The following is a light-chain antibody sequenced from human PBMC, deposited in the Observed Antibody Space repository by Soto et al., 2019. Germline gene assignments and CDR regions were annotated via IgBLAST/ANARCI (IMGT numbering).Light chain of an antibody. CDR2: EVA. CDR3: SSFTTNTVVV. CDR1: NSDIGVYNY. Sequence: QSVLTQPASVSGSPGQSITISCTGTNSDIGVYNYVSWYQQHPGKAPILLIYEVAHRPSGISSRFSGSKSGNTASLTISGLQTDDEASYFCSSFTTNTVVVFGGGTQLTVL. J-gene: IGLJ2*01. V-gene: IGLV2-14*03.